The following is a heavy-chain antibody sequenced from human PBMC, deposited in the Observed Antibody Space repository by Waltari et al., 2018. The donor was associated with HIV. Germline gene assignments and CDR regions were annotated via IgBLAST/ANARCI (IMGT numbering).Heavy chain of an antibody. J-gene: IGHJ2*01. CDR2: VYTSGSA. CDR1: GGSITSGDYY. Sequence: EQLQESGPGLVKPSQTLSLTCTVSGGSITSGDYYWTWIRQPAGKGLEWIGRVYTSGSANYNPSLRSRVTMSLDTSKNQFSLKLTSVTAADTAVYYCARGLDILTGHYHWFLDVWGRGTLVTVSS. D-gene: IGHD3-9*01. CDR3: ARGLDILTGHYHWFLDV. V-gene: IGHV4-61*02.